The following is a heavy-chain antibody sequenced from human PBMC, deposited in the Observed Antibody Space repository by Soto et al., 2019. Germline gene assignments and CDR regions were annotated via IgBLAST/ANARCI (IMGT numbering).Heavy chain of an antibody. V-gene: IGHV3-9*01. CDR2: ISWESGSK. Sequence: PGGSLRLSCAASGFNFNDYAMHWVRQIAGKGLEWVSGISWESGSKGYADSVKGRFTISRDNAKNSLYLQMNSLRAEDTAVYYCARDGGQYYYDSSGYYLDVWGQGTTVTVSS. J-gene: IGHJ6*02. CDR1: GFNFNDYA. CDR3: ARDGGQYYYDSSGYYLDV. D-gene: IGHD3-22*01.